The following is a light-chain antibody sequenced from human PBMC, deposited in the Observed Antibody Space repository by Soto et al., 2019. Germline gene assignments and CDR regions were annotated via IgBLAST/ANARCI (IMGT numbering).Light chain of an antibody. CDR3: QQYDTSPFT. V-gene: IGKV3-20*01. CDR2: AAS. J-gene: IGKJ2*01. Sequence: EIVLTQSQGTLSLSPGERATVSCRASENIDSRYLGWYQQKPGQAPRLLMFAASTRASGTPDRFSGSASGTDFTLTISRLDPADSAVYFCQQYDTSPFTFGQGTTLQIK. CDR1: ENIDSRY.